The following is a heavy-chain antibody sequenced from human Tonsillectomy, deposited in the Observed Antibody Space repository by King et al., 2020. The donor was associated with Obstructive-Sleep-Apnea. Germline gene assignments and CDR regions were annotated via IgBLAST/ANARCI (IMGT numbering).Heavy chain of an antibody. CDR2: INHSGST. CDR3: ARGQGFYETSGFSNWYFDL. D-gene: IGHD3-22*01. V-gene: IGHV4-34*01. J-gene: IGHJ2*01. CDR1: GGSFSGSY. Sequence: VQLQQWGAGLLKPSETLSLTCAVYGGSFSGSYWSCIRQPPGKGLEWVGEINHSGSTNYNPSLQIRVTISVDTSKNQFSLKLTSVTAADTAVYYCARGQGFYETSGFSNWYFDLWGRGTPVTVSS.